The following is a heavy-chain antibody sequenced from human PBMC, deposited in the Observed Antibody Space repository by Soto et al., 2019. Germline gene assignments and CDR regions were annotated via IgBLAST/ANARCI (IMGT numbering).Heavy chain of an antibody. Sequence: PSETLSLTCTVSGGSISSYYWIWIRRPPGKGLEWIGYIYYSGSTNYNPSLKSRVTISVDTSKNQFSLKLSSVTAADTAVYYCARGSYDSSGYYYYYWGQGTLVTVSS. CDR2: IYYSGST. CDR3: ARGSYDSSGYYYYY. V-gene: IGHV4-59*01. J-gene: IGHJ4*02. D-gene: IGHD3-22*01. CDR1: GGSISSYY.